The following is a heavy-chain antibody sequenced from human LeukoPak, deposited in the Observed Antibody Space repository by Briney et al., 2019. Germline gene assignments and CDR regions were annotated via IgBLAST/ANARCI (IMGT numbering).Heavy chain of an antibody. J-gene: IGHJ5*02. D-gene: IGHD2-2*01. CDR2: IYYSGNT. Sequence: PSETLSPTCAVYGGSFSGYYWSWLRQPPGKGLEWIGYIYYSGNTNYNPSLESRVTISVDTSKNQFSLKLRTVTAADTAVYYCARHSADCTGTSCYLFDPWGQGTLVTVSS. CDR1: GGSFSGYY. V-gene: IGHV4-59*08. CDR3: ARHSADCTGTSCYLFDP.